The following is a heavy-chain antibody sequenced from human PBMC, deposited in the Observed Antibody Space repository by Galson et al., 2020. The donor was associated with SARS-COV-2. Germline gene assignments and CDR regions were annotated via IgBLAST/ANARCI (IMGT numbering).Heavy chain of an antibody. V-gene: IGHV3-21*01. CDR3: ARDVGSGSYYNGNWFDP. J-gene: IGHJ5*02. Sequence: KIGESLKISCAASGFTFSSYSMNWVRQAPGKGLEWVSSISSSSSYIYYADSVKGRFTISRDNAKNSLYLQMNSLRAEDTAVYYCARDVGSGSYYNGNWFDPWGQGTLVTVSS. CDR1: GFTFSSYS. CDR2: ISSSSSYI. D-gene: IGHD3-10*01.